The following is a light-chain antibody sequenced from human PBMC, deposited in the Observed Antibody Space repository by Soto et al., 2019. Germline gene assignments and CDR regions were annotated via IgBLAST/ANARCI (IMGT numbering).Light chain of an antibody. CDR2: DVS. Sequence: QSALTQPASVSGSPGQSITISCTGTSSDVGGYNFVSWYQQHPGKAPKLMIYDVSNRPSGVSHRFSGSKSGNTASLTISGLQADEDDDYYYSSYSRSSTIVFGEGTKLTVL. J-gene: IGLJ2*01. V-gene: IGLV2-14*01. CDR3: SSYSRSSTIV. CDR1: SSDVGGYNF.